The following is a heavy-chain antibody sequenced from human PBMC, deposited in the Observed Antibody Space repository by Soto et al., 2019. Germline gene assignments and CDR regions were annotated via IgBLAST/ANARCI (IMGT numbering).Heavy chain of an antibody. J-gene: IGHJ4*02. CDR3: ARDPDGSGGYYEPIFDY. V-gene: IGHV1-46*03. Sequence: ASVKVSCKASGYTFTSYYMHWVRQAPGQGLEWMGIINPSGGSTSYAQKFQGRVTMTRDTSTSTVYMELSSLRSEDTAVYYCARDPDGSGGYYEPIFDYWGQGTLVTVSS. D-gene: IGHD3-10*01. CDR1: GYTFTSYY. CDR2: INPSGGST.